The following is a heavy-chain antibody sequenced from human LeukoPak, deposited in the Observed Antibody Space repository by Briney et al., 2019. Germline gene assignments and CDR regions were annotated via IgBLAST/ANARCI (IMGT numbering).Heavy chain of an antibody. CDR3: AKDLKEGFCSTTSCYGIDS. Sequence: GGSLRLSCAASGFTFSSYAMSWVRQAPGKGLDWVSSISGSGGDTYYSDSVRGRFTISRDNSKNTLYMQMNSLSVEDTAVYYCAKDLKEGFCSTTSCYGIDSWGQGTLVTVSS. CDR2: ISGSGGDT. V-gene: IGHV3-23*01. CDR1: GFTFSSYA. J-gene: IGHJ4*02. D-gene: IGHD2-2*01.